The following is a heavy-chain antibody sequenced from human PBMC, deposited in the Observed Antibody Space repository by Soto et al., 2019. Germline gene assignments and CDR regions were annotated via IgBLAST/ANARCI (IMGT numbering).Heavy chain of an antibody. CDR2: ISAYNGNT. CDR1: GYTFTSYG. D-gene: IGHD3-22*01. Sequence: ASVKVSFKASGYTFTSYGISWVRQAPGQGLEWMGWISAYNGNTNYAQKLQGRVTMTTDTSTSTAYMELSSLRSEDTAVYYCATDGVGASSGYYHHWYSDPWCRVRLV. CDR3: ATDGVGASSGYYHHWYSDP. J-gene: IGHJ2*01. V-gene: IGHV1-18*01.